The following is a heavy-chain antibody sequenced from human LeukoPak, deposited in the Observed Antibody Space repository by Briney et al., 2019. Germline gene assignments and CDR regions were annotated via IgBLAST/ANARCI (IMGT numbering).Heavy chain of an antibody. V-gene: IGHV3-72*01. CDR3: ARSLVNFDY. D-gene: IGHD2-8*02. CDR1: GFSFSDHY. Sequence: GGTLRLSCAASGFSFSDHYMDWVRQAPGKGLEWVGRTRNKANSYTTEYAASVKGRFTISRDDSRNSLYLQMNSLRAEDTAVYYCARSLVNFDYWGQGTLVTVSS. CDR2: TRNKANSYTT. J-gene: IGHJ4*02.